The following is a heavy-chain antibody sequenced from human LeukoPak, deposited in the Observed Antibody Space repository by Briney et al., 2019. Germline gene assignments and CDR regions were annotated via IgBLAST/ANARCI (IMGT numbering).Heavy chain of an antibody. V-gene: IGHV3-23*01. CDR2: ISGSGTST. Sequence: GGSLRLSCAASGFSFSSYAMSWVRQAPGKGLEWVSAISGSGTSTYYADSVKGRFTISRDNSKNTLYLQMSSLRAEDTAVYYCAKPVSYGSGKDYWGQGTLVTVSS. J-gene: IGHJ4*02. CDR1: GFSFSSYA. CDR3: AKPVSYGSGKDY. D-gene: IGHD3-10*01.